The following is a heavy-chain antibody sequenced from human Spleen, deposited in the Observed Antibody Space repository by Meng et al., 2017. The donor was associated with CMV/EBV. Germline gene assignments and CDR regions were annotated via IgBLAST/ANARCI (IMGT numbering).Heavy chain of an antibody. CDR2: ISPYNGAT. D-gene: IGHD6-19*01. CDR3: ARDLGVAGLHSKGWFDP. CDR1: GHTFTIYD. V-gene: IGHV1-18*01. J-gene: IGHJ5*02. Sequence: ASVKVSCKASGHTFTIYDINWVRQATGQGLEWMGWISPYNGATEYAQRFQGRVFLTTDTSTRTAYMELSRLRSDDTAVYYCARDLGVAGLHSKGWFDPWGQGTLVTVSS.